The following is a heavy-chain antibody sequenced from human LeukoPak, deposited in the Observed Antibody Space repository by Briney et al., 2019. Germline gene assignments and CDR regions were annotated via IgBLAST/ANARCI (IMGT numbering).Heavy chain of an antibody. CDR2: INPNSGGT. CDR1: GYTFTGYY. V-gene: IGHV1-2*02. CDR3: ARDGITIFGVALDY. Sequence: EASVKVSCKASGYTFTGYYMHWVRQAPGQGLEWMGWINPNSGGTNYAQKFQGRVTMTRDTSISTAYMELSRLRSDDTAVYYCARDGITIFGVALDYWGQGTLVTVSS. J-gene: IGHJ4*02. D-gene: IGHD3-3*01.